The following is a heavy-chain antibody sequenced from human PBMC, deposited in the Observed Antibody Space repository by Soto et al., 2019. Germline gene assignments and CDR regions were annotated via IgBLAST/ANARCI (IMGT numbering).Heavy chain of an antibody. CDR2: IDPSDSQT. J-gene: IGHJ4*02. CDR3: ARQIYDSDTGPNFQYYFDS. Sequence: GESLKISFKGSGYSFAGYWINWVRQKPGKGLEWMGRIDPSDSQTYYSPSFRGHVTISVTKSITTVFLQRSSLRASDTAMYYCARQIYDSDTGPNFQYYFDSWGQGTPVTVSS. CDR1: GYSFAGYW. V-gene: IGHV5-10-1*01. D-gene: IGHD3-22*01.